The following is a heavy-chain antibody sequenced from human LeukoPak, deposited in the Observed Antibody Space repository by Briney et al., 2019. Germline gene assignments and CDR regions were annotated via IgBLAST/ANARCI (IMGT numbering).Heavy chain of an antibody. CDR1: GFTFSSYA. CDR3: ARDQCSGGSCYSGSDYYYYGMDV. CDR2: ISYDGGNK. Sequence: GGSLRLSCAASGFTFSSYAMHRVRQAPGKGLEWVAVISYDGGNKYYADSVKGRFTISRDNSKKTLYLQMNSLRAEDTAVYYCARDQCSGGSCYSGSDYYYYGMDVWGQGTTVTVSS. V-gene: IGHV3-30-3*01. D-gene: IGHD2-15*01. J-gene: IGHJ6*02.